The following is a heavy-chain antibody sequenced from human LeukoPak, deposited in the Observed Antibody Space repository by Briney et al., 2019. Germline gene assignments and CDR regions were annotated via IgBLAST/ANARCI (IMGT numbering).Heavy chain of an antibody. Sequence: GGSLRLSCAASGFTFSNAWMSWVRQAPGKGLEWVGRIKSKTDGGTTDYAAPVKGRFTISRDDSKNTLYLQMNSLRAEDTAVYYCAKGFHSGYLGDYFDYWGQGTLVTVSS. CDR1: GFTFSNAW. J-gene: IGHJ4*02. CDR2: IKSKTDGGTT. D-gene: IGHD5-12*01. V-gene: IGHV3-15*01. CDR3: AKGFHSGYLGDYFDY.